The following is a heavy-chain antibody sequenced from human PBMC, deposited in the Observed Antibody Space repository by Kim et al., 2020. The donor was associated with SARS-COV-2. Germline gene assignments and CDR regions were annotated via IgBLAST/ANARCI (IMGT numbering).Heavy chain of an antibody. CDR3: AKPRGGGGYGDYGH. CDR1: GFTFSSYA. J-gene: IGHJ4*02. D-gene: IGHD4-17*01. V-gene: IGHV3-23*01. CDR2: ISGSGGST. Sequence: GGSLRLSCAASGFTFSSYAMSWVRQAPGKGLEWVSAISGSGGSTYYADSVKGRFTISRDNSKNTLYLQMNSLRAEDTAVYYCAKPRGGGGYGDYGHWGQGTLVTVSS.